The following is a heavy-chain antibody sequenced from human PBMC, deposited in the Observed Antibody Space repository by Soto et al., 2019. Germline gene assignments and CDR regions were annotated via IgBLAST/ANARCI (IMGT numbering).Heavy chain of an antibody. CDR3: ATVEGGNYYYDSSGLDVAFDI. V-gene: IGHV1-24*01. J-gene: IGHJ3*02. D-gene: IGHD3-22*01. CDR2: FDPEDGET. Sequence: ASVKVSCKVSGYTLTELSIHWVRQAPGKGLEWMGGFDPEDGETIYAQKFQGRVTMTEDTSTDTAYMELSSLRSEDTAVYYCATVEGGNYYYDSSGLDVAFDIWGQGTMVTVSS. CDR1: GYTLTELS.